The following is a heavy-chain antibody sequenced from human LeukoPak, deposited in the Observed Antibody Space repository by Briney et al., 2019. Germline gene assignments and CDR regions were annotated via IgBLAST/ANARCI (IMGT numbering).Heavy chain of an antibody. Sequence: GASVKVSCKASGYTFTNYDINWVRQAPGQGLEWMGGIIPIFGTANYAQKFQGRVTITADESTSTAYMELSSLRSEDTAVYYCAREEGAFDIWGQGTMVTVSS. CDR2: IIPIFGTA. CDR3: AREEGAFDI. V-gene: IGHV1-69*13. J-gene: IGHJ3*02. CDR1: GYTFTNYD.